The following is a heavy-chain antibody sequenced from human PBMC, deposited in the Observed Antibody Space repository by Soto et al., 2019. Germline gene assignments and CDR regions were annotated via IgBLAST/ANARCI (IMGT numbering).Heavy chain of an antibody. Sequence: ASVKVSCKASGYTFTGYYMHWVRQAPGQGLEWMGWINPNSGGTNYAQKFQGRVTMTRDTSISTAYMELSRLRSDDTAVYYCARAQIPDYDFWSGYYRYGMDVWGQGTTVTVSS. CDR3: ARAQIPDYDFWSGYYRYGMDV. V-gene: IGHV1-2*02. CDR1: GYTFTGYY. J-gene: IGHJ6*02. CDR2: INPNSGGT. D-gene: IGHD3-3*01.